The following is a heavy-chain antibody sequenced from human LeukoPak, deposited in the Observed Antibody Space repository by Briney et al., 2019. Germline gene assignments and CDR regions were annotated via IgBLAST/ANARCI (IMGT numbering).Heavy chain of an antibody. V-gene: IGHV3-74*01. CDR3: ARYSSSSGGAAYYLDY. J-gene: IGHJ4*01. Sequence: GGSLRLSCTASGFTLRNYWMHWVRQVPGKRLVWVSRISGDGSVTDYADSVQGRFTISRDNAKNILYLQINSLRSEDTAVYYCARYSSSSGGAAYYLDYWGHGTLVTVSS. CDR2: ISGDGSVT. CDR1: GFTLRNYW. D-gene: IGHD6-6*01.